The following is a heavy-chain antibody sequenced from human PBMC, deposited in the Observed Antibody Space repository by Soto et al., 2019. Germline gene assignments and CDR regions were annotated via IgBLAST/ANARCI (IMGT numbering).Heavy chain of an antibody. CDR3: ARRYGVYFDY. CDR1: SGSISSYY. V-gene: IGHV4-59*08. Sequence: QVQLQEPGPGLVKPSETLSLTCTVSSGSISSYYWSWIRQPPGKGLEWIGYIYYSGSTNYNPSLKSRVTISVDTSKNQFSLKLSSVTAADTAVYYCARRYGVYFDYWGQGTLVTVSS. D-gene: IGHD4-17*01. J-gene: IGHJ4*02. CDR2: IYYSGST.